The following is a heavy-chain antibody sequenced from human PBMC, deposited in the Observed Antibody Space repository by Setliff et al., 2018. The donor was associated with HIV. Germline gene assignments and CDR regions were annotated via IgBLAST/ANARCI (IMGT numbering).Heavy chain of an antibody. J-gene: IGHJ4*02. Sequence: PSETLSLTCTVSGGSISSGGYYWSWIRRHPGKGLEWIGYIYHSGITYYNPSLKSRVTISLDTSKNQFSLKLSSVTAADTAVYYCARGIAAAEGYFDYWGQGTLVTSPQ. CDR2: IYHSGIT. CDR1: GGSISSGGYY. D-gene: IGHD6-13*01. CDR3: ARGIAAAEGYFDY. V-gene: IGHV4-31*03.